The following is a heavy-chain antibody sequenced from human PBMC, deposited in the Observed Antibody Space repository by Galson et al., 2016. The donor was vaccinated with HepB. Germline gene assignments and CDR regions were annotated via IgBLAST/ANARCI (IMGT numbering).Heavy chain of an antibody. Sequence: SLRLSCAASGFTFSSYWMNWVRQAPGKGLEWVANINRDGRKKYSVDSVKGRVTISRDNAKNSLYLQMNSLRAEDTAVYFCATDRSYCSGGSCYDLLDNWGQGTLVTVSS. CDR1: GFTFSSYW. J-gene: IGHJ4*02. V-gene: IGHV3-7*01. D-gene: IGHD2-15*01. CDR2: INRDGRKK. CDR3: ATDRSYCSGGSCYDLLDN.